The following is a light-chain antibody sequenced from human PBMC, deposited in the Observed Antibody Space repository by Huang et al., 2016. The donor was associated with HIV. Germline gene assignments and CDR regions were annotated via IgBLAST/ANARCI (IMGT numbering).Light chain of an antibody. CDR1: QSISSTF. CDR3: QQYGSSPPYT. V-gene: IGKV3-20*01. CDR2: GAS. Sequence: EIVLTQSPGTLSLSPGERATLSCRASQSISSTFLAWYQQKPGQAHRLLIYGASSRATGIPDRFGGSGSGTDFTLTISRLEPEDFAVYYCQQYGSSPPYTFGQGTKLEIK. J-gene: IGKJ2*01.